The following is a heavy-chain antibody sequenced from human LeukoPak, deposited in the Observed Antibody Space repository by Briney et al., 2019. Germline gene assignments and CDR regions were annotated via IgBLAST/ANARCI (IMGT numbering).Heavy chain of an antibody. Sequence: GGSLRLSCAASGFTFSSYSMNWVRQAPGKGLEWVSSISSSSSYIYYADSVKGRFTISRDNAKNSLYLQMNSLRAEDTAVYYCARVLPNSSRYYYGWFDPWGQGTLVIVSS. CDR2: ISSSSSYI. CDR1: GFTFSSYS. J-gene: IGHJ5*02. CDR3: ARVLPNSSRYYYGWFDP. D-gene: IGHD3-22*01. V-gene: IGHV3-21*01.